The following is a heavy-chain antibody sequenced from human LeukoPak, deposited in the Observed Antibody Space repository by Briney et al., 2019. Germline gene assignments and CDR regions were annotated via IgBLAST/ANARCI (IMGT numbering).Heavy chain of an antibody. J-gene: IGHJ4*02. Sequence: GASVKVSCKASGYTXTSXYMHWVRQAPGXXLXWXGIINPSGGSTSYAQKFQGRVTMTRDTSTSTVYMELSSLRSEDTAVYYCARDRSMVRGVIIKLPLGYWGQGTLVTVSS. CDR1: GYTXTSXY. CDR2: INPSGGST. CDR3: ARDRSMVRGVIIKLPLGY. V-gene: IGHV1-46*01. D-gene: IGHD3-10*01.